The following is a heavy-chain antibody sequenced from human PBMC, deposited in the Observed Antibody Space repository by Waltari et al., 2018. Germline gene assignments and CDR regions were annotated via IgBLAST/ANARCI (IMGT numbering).Heavy chain of an antibody. CDR3: AKDLTGSVTSAGG. CDR1: GFTFSSYG. D-gene: IGHD3-16*01. J-gene: IGHJ4*02. CDR2: IRYDGSNK. Sequence: QVQLVESGGGVVQPGGSLRLSCAASGFTFSSYGMHWVRRAPGKGLEWVALIRYDGSNKYYADSVKGRFTISRDNSKNTLYLQMNSLRAEDTAVYYCAKDLTGSVTSAGGWGQGTLVTVSS. V-gene: IGHV3-30*02.